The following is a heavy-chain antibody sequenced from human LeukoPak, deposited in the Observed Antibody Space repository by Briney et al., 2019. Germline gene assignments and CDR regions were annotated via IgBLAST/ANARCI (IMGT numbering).Heavy chain of an antibody. CDR2: VNPRSGDA. J-gene: IGHJ4*02. CDR1: GYTFISYN. D-gene: IGHD2-8*01. Sequence: VRVSCKASGYTFISYNINWLRQATGQGLKWMGWVNPRSGDAGYLQKFQGRLTITRDSSIDTAYMDLSGLSSEDTAVYYCARGVPLGYCTYGVCYPPYYFDYWGQGTLVTASS. V-gene: IGHV1-8*03. CDR3: ARGVPLGYCTYGVCYPPYYFDY.